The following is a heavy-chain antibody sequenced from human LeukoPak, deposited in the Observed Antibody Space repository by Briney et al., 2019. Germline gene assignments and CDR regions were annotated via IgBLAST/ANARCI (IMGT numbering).Heavy chain of an antibody. J-gene: IGHJ3*02. Sequence: ASVKVSCKASGYTFTSYDVNWVRQAAGQGLEWMGWMNPKSGNTGYAQKLQGRVTMTRDTSSNTAYMELSSLYSEDTAVYYCARAIPFGYYLGGNYYERSSHGFDTWGQGTVVTVSS. D-gene: IGHD2-15*01. CDR2: MNPKSGNT. V-gene: IGHV1-8*01. CDR1: GYTFTSYD. CDR3: ARAIPFGYYLGGNYYERSSHGFDT.